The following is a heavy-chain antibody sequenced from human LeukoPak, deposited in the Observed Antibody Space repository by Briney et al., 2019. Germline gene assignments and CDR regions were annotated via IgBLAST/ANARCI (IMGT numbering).Heavy chain of an antibody. V-gene: IGHV4-59*01. D-gene: IGHD6-6*01. J-gene: IGHJ4*02. CDR2: IYYSGDT. CDR1: GGSISNYY. CDR3: ARGGSSSVN. Sequence: VKPSETLSLICTVSGGSISNYYWSWIRQPPGKGLEWIGFIYYSGDTNYNPSLKSRVTISVDTSKNQFSLKLNSVTAADTAVYYCARGGSSSVNWGRGTLVTVSS.